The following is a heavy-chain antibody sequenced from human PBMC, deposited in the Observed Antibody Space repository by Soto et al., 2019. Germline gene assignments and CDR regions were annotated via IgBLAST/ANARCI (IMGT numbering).Heavy chain of an antibody. CDR2: MYNTGST. Sequence: SETLSLTCTVSGGSISGYWGWIRQPPGKGLEWIGYMYNTGSTVYNPPFKSRVTISVDTSKNQFSLKLNSVTAADTAVYYCARDLWGYCGTDCYPLDVWGQGTTVTVSS. V-gene: IGHV4-59*01. CDR3: ARDLWGYCGTDCYPLDV. D-gene: IGHD2-21*02. CDR1: GGSISGY. J-gene: IGHJ6*02.